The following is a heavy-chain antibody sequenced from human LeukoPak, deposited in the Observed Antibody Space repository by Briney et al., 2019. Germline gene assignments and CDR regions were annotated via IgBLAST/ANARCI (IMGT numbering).Heavy chain of an antibody. J-gene: IGHJ4*02. CDR2: ISAYNGDT. Sequence: ASVTDSCTASGYTFTTYGISGVRQAPGQGLAWMGWISAYNGDTNYAQRLQGRVTMTTDTSTSTAYMELRSLRSDDTAVYYCARILYYDSSGPPDYWGQGTLVTVSS. V-gene: IGHV1-18*01. CDR3: ARILYYDSSGPPDY. CDR1: GYTFTTYG. D-gene: IGHD3-22*01.